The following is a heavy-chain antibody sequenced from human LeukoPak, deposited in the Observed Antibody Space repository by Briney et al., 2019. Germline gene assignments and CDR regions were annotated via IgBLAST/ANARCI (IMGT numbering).Heavy chain of an antibody. D-gene: IGHD6-19*01. CDR1: GGSISSSSYY. Sequence: SETLSLTCTVSGGSISSSSYYWGWIRQPPGKGLEWIGSIYYSGSTYYNPSLKSRVTISVDTSKNQFSLKLSSVTAADTAVYYCARDGIAVSPGPWGQGTLVTVSS. J-gene: IGHJ5*02. CDR3: ARDGIAVSPGP. V-gene: IGHV4-39*07. CDR2: IYYSGST.